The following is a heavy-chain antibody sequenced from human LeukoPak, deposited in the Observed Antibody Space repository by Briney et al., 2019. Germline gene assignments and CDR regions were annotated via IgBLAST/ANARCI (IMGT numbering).Heavy chain of an antibody. Sequence: ASVKVSCKASGYTFTSYGISWVRQAPGQGLEWMGWISAYNGNTNYAQKLQGRVTMTTDTSTSTAYMELRSLRTDDTAVSYCARVGLGAAAGNWFDPWGQGTLVTVSS. CDR3: ARVGLGAAAGNWFDP. V-gene: IGHV1-18*01. D-gene: IGHD6-13*01. CDR1: GYTFTSYG. J-gene: IGHJ5*02. CDR2: ISAYNGNT.